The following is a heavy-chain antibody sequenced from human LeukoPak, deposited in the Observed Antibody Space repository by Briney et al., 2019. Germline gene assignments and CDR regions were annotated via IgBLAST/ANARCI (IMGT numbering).Heavy chain of an antibody. CDR1: GGSISRSGYS. D-gene: IGHD3-22*01. Sequence: SETLSLTCAVSGGSISRSGYSWSWIRQPPGRGLDWIAYIYYTGSTYYNPSLKSRVTISLDTSKNQFSLKLTSVTAADTAVYYCARGGDSSGYEGRFDPWGQGTLVTVSS. CDR3: ARGGDSSGYEGRFDP. J-gene: IGHJ5*02. CDR2: IYYTGST. V-gene: IGHV4-30-4*07.